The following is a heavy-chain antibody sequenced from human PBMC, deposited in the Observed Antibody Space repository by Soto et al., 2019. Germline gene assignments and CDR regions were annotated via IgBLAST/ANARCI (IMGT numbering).Heavy chain of an antibody. J-gene: IGHJ4*02. CDR2: INPNGGGT. D-gene: IGHD6-25*01. Sequence: QVQLVQSGAAVKKPGASVKISCKAYGYKFINHYIHWVRQAPGVGLERMGIINPNGGGTDYAQKFQGRVTMTTDTYASTVHMELSSLRSEDTAVYFCARDSSASAKRSAFDYWGQGTRVTVST. V-gene: IGHV1-46*01. CDR1: GYKFINHY. CDR3: ARDSSASAKRSAFDY.